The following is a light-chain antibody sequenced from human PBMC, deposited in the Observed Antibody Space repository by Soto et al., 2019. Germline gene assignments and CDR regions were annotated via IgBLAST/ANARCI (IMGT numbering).Light chain of an antibody. CDR1: QSVSRN. V-gene: IGKV3-15*01. CDR2: DAS. CDR3: QQYNHWPLYT. J-gene: IGKJ2*01. Sequence: EVVMTQSPATLSVSPGERATLSCRASQSVSRNLAWYQQRPGRAPRLLIYDASTRATNIPTRFSGSGSGTDVTLTISSLQSEDFAVYYCQQYNHWPLYTFGQGTKLEIK.